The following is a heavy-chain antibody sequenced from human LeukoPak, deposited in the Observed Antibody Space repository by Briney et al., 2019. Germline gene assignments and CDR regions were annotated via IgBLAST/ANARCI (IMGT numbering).Heavy chain of an antibody. V-gene: IGHV4-59*01. CDR2: IYYSGST. J-gene: IGHJ4*02. Sequence: SETLSLTCTVSGGSISSYYWSWIRQPPGKGLEWIGYIYYSGSTTYNPSLKSRVTISVDTSKNQFSLKLSSVTAADAAVYYCARGFAYGDTGSFDYWGQGTLVTVSS. CDR3: ARGFAYGDTGSFDY. CDR1: GGSISSYY. D-gene: IGHD4-17*01.